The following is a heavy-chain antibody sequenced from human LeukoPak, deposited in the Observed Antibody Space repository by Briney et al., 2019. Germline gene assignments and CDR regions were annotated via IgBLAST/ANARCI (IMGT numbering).Heavy chain of an antibody. J-gene: IGHJ3*02. V-gene: IGHV3-30*01. CDR3: ARGPGPIAGAKNPFDI. CDR1: GFTFTNYA. CDR2: ISYDGSNK. D-gene: IGHD1-26*01. Sequence: GGSLRLSCAASGFTFTNYAMHWVRQAPGKGLEWVAVISYDGSNKYYADSVKGRFTISGDKSKDTLYLQMNSLRPEDTAVYYCARGPGPIAGAKNPFDIWGQGTMVTVSS.